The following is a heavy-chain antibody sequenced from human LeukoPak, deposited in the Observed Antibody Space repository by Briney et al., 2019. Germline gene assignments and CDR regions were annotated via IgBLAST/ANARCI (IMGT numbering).Heavy chain of an antibody. D-gene: IGHD3-3*01. V-gene: IGHV4-59*12. CDR3: ARMLRDFWSGRWFDP. CDR1: DGSMNAYY. CDR2: IFFTGYS. J-gene: IGHJ5*02. Sequence: PSETLSLTCTVSDGSMNAYYWTWIRQPPGKGLEWIGHIFFTGYSKYNPSLGSRVTIALDTSKNQFSLRLSSVTAADTAVYYCARMLRDFWSGRWFDPWGQGTLVTVSS.